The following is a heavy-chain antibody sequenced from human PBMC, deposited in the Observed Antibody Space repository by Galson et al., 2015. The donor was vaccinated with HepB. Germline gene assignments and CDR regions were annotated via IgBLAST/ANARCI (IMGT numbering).Heavy chain of an antibody. D-gene: IGHD6-19*01. CDR2: IKSKTDGGTT. V-gene: IGHV3-15*01. CDR1: GFTFSNAW. CDR3: TTDPQQWLVNY. J-gene: IGHJ4*02. Sequence: SLRLSCAASGFTFSNAWMSWVRQAPGKGLEWVGRIKSKTDGGTTDYAAPVKGRFTISRDDSKNTLYLQMNSLKTEDTAVYYCTTDPQQWLVNYWGQGTLVTVSS.